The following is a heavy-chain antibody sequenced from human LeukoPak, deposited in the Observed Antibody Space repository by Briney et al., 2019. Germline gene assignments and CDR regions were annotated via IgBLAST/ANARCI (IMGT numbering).Heavy chain of an antibody. Sequence: GGSLRLSCAASGFTFSSYAMSWDRQAPGKGLEWVSAISGSGGSTYYADSVKGRFTISRDNSKNTLYLQMNSLRAEDTAVYYCAKGLNYYGSGSPHPYYFDYWGQGTLVTVSS. J-gene: IGHJ4*02. V-gene: IGHV3-23*01. CDR1: GFTFSSYA. CDR2: ISGSGGST. CDR3: AKGLNYYGSGSPHPYYFDY. D-gene: IGHD3-10*01.